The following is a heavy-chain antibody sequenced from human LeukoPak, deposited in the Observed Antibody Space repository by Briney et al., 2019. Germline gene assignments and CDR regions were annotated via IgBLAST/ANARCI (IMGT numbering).Heavy chain of an antibody. CDR1: GFTVSSNF. V-gene: IGHV3-53*01. Sequence: GGSLRLSCAASGFTVSSNFMSWVRQAPGKGLEWVSVIYSGGSTYYADSVKGRFTISRDNSKNTLYLQMNSLRAEDTAVYYCAKETASGYGAFDIWGQGTMVTVSS. CDR3: AKETASGYGAFDI. D-gene: IGHD3-22*01. CDR2: IYSGGST. J-gene: IGHJ3*02.